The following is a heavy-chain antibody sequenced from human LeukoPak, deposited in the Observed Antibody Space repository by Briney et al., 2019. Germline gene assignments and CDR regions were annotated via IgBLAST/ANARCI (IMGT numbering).Heavy chain of an antibody. CDR1: GFTFSSYA. J-gene: IGHJ4*02. CDR3: AKVGGGYQLLYDYFDY. V-gene: IGHV3-23*01. Sequence: GGSLRLSCAASGFTFSSYAMSWVRQAPGKGLEWVSAISGSCCSTYYADSVKGRFTISRDNSKNTLYLQMNSLRAEDTAVYYCAKVGGGYQLLYDYFDYWGQGTLVTVSS. D-gene: IGHD2-2*02. CDR2: ISGSCCST.